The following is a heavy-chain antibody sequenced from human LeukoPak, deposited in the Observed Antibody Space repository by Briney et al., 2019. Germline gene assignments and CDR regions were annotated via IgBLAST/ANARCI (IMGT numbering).Heavy chain of an antibody. V-gene: IGHV1-46*01. Sequence: ASVKVSCKASGYTFTSYYMHWVRQAPGQGLEWMGIINPSGGSTSYAQKFQGRVTMTRDMSTSTVYMELSSLRAEDTAVYYCARDHCQERDCNHYYYYMDVWGKGTTVTVSS. D-gene: IGHD2-21*02. J-gene: IGHJ6*03. CDR1: GYTFTSYY. CDR3: ARDHCQERDCNHYYYYMDV. CDR2: INPSGGST.